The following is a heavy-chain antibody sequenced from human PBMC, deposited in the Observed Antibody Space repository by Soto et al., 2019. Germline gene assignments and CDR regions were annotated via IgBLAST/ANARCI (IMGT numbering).Heavy chain of an antibody. V-gene: IGHV1-8*01. CDR3: ARGLGYCSSTSCPEADFDY. D-gene: IGHD2-2*01. CDR2: MNPNSGNT. Sequence: ASVKVSCKASGYTFTSYDINWVRQATGQGLEWMGWMNPNSGNTGYAQKFQGRVTMTRNTSISTAYMELSSLRSEDTAVYYCARGLGYCSSTSCPEADFDYWGQGTLVTVSS. J-gene: IGHJ4*02. CDR1: GYTFTSYD.